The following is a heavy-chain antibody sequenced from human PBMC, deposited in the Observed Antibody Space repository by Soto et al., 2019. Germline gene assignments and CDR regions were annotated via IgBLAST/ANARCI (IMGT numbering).Heavy chain of an antibody. D-gene: IGHD3-16*01. CDR3: ASRVRGWGAYPWFDP. Sequence: GESLKISCKGSGYSFTSYWIGWVRQMPGKGLEWMGIIYPGDSDTRYSPSFQGQVTISADKSISTAYLQWSSLKASDTAMYYCASRVRGWGAYPWFDPSGPGTMVTVYS. CDR2: IYPGDSDT. CDR1: GYSFTSYW. J-gene: IGHJ5*02. V-gene: IGHV5-51*01.